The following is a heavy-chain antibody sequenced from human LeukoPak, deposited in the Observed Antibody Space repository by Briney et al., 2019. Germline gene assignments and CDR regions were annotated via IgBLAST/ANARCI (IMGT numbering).Heavy chain of an antibody. Sequence: ASVKVSCKASGYTFTGYYMHWVRQAPGQGLEWMGWINPNSGGTNYAQKFQGWVTMTRDTSISTAYMELSRLRSDDTAVYCCACGYSYGSDAFDIWGQGTMVTVSS. CDR1: GYTFTGYY. CDR2: INPNSGGT. D-gene: IGHD5-18*01. V-gene: IGHV1-2*04. CDR3: ACGYSYGSDAFDI. J-gene: IGHJ3*02.